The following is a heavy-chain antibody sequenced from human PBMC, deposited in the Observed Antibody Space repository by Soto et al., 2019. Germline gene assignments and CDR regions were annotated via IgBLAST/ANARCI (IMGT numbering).Heavy chain of an antibody. CDR3: AKDSRASSARGFNDY. CDR1: GFTFSSYA. V-gene: IGHV3-23*01. Sequence: EVQLLESGGGLVQPGGSLRLSCAASGFTFSSYAMSWVRQAPGKGLEWVSGISGSGAYTYYADSVRGRFTISGDNSENTQRLQMNRLRAEDTAVYYCAKDSRASSARGFNDYWGQGTLVTVSS. D-gene: IGHD3-10*01. J-gene: IGHJ4*02. CDR2: ISGSGAYT.